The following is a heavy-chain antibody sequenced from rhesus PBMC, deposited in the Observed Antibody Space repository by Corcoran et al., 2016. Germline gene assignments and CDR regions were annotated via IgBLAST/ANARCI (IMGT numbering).Heavy chain of an antibody. J-gene: IGHJ4*01. D-gene: IGHD2-33*01. CDR1: GGSVSSSNW. V-gene: IGHV4-65*01. CDR2: ISGSSGST. CDR3: ARSEGGYYFDY. Sequence: QVQLQESGPGLVKPSETLSLTCAVSGGSVSSSNWWRWIRQPPGKGLEWIGYISGSSGSTYYTPSLTSRVTISTDTSKNQFSLKLSSVTAADTAVYYCARSEGGYYFDYWGQGVLVTVSS.